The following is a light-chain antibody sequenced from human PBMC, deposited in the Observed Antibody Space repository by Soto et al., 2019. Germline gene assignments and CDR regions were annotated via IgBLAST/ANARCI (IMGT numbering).Light chain of an antibody. CDR3: QQYHRSSIT. CDR1: QSLNNE. Sequence: DIQMTQSPSTLSASVGDRVTITCRASQSLNNELAWYQQKPGKAPNLLMYDASTLERGVPSRFSGTGSGTEFTLTISSLKPDDFATYYCQQYHRSSITFGQGTRLEIK. CDR2: DAS. J-gene: IGKJ5*01. V-gene: IGKV1-5*01.